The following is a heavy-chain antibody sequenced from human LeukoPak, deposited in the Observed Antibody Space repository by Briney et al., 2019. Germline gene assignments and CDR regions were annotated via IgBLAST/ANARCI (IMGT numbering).Heavy chain of an antibody. Sequence: PSETLSLTCTVSGGSISSYYWSWIRQPAGKGLEWIGRIYTSGSTNYNPSLKSRVTMSVDTSKNQFSLKLSSVTAADTAVYYCARDNYYGSGSYYTTTLDYWGQGPWSPSPQ. D-gene: IGHD3-10*01. CDR3: ARDNYYGSGSYYTTTLDY. J-gene: IGHJ4*02. CDR2: IYTSGST. V-gene: IGHV4-4*07. CDR1: GGSISSYY.